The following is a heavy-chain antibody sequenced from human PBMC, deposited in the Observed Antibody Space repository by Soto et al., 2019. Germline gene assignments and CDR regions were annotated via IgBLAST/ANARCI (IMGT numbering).Heavy chain of an antibody. CDR1: GYTFTSYY. CDR3: ARDVLYYYGSGSSYYYYYYGMDV. J-gene: IGHJ6*02. CDR2: INPSGGST. V-gene: IGHV1-46*01. Sequence: ASVKVSCKASGYTFTSYYMHWVRQAPGQGLEWMGIINPSGGSTSYAQKFQGRVTMTRDTSTSTVYMELSSLRSEDTAVYYCARDVLYYYGSGSSYYYYYYGMDVWGQGTTVTVSS. D-gene: IGHD3-10*01.